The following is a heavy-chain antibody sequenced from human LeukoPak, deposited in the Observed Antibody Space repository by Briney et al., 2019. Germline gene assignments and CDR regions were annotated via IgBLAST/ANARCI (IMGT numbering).Heavy chain of an antibody. CDR1: GFTFSSYW. CDR3: ARGGTRVYSPSDY. CDR2: IKQDGSEK. Sequence: GSLRLSCAASGFTFSSYWMTWVRQAPGKGLEWVANIKQDGSEKYYVDFAKGRFTISRDNAKNSLYLQMNSLRAEDTALYYCARGGTRVYSPSDYWGQGTRVTVSS. J-gene: IGHJ4*02. D-gene: IGHD5-18*01. V-gene: IGHV3-7*01.